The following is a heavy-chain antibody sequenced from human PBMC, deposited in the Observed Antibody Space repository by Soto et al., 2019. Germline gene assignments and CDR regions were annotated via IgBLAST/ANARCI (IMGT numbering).Heavy chain of an antibody. V-gene: IGHV3-66*01. D-gene: IGHD3-10*01. J-gene: IGHJ4*02. Sequence: EVQLVESGGGLVQPGGSLRLSCAASGFTVSSNYMSWVRQALGKGWEWVSVIYSGGSTYYADSVKGRFTISRDNSKNTLYLQMNSLRAEDTAVYYCARDESGHYWGQGTLVTVSS. CDR1: GFTVSSNY. CDR3: ARDESGHY. CDR2: IYSGGST.